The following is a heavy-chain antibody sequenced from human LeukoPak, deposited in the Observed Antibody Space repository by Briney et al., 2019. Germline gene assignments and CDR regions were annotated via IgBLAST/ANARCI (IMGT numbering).Heavy chain of an antibody. J-gene: IGHJ4*02. CDR3: ARSEYGDYAQD. Sequence: PSETLSLTCTVSGGSSSSYYWSWIRQPPGKGLEWIGYIYYSGSTNYNPSLKSRVTISVDTSKNQFSLKLSSVTAADTAVYYCARSEYGDYAQDWGQGTLVTVSS. CDR1: GGSSSSYY. D-gene: IGHD4-17*01. CDR2: IYYSGST. V-gene: IGHV4-59*01.